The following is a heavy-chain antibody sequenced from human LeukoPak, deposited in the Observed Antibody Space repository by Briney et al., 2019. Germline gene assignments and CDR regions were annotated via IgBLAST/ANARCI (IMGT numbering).Heavy chain of an antibody. Sequence: ASVKVSCKASGYTFTGYYMHWVRQAPGQGLEWMGWINPNSGGTNYAQKFQGRVTMTRDTSISTAYMELGRLRSDDTAVYYCARTVRGDNYYYYYGMDVWGQGTTVTVSS. D-gene: IGHD3-10*01. CDR1: GYTFTGYY. V-gene: IGHV1-2*02. CDR2: INPNSGGT. J-gene: IGHJ6*02. CDR3: ARTVRGDNYYYYYGMDV.